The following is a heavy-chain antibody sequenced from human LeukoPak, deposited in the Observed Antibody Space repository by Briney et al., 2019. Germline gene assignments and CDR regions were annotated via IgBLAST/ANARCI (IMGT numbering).Heavy chain of an antibody. CDR2: VYYSGST. D-gene: IGHD6-19*01. J-gene: IGHJ4*02. V-gene: IGHV4-59*01. CDR1: GGSISSYY. CDR3: ARVRGSGWYEFEY. Sequence: PSETLSLTCTVSGGSISSYYWSWIRQSPGRGLEWIGSVYYSGSTYYNPSLKSRVTTSVDTSKNQFFLKLTSVTAADTAVYHCARVRGSGWYEFEYWGQGTRVTVSS.